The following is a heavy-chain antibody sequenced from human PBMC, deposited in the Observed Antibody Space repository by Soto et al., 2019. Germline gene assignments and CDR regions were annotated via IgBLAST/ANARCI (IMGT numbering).Heavy chain of an antibody. CDR1: GASISSYY. Sequence: SETLSLTCTGSGASISSYYWSWIRQPPGKGLEWIGYIYYSGSTNYNPSLKSRVTISVDTSTNQFSLKLSSVTAADTAVYYCARDRGEYSGYETLNWFDPWGQGTLVTVSS. CDR3: ARDRGEYSGYETLNWFDP. D-gene: IGHD5-12*01. J-gene: IGHJ5*02. CDR2: IYYSGST. V-gene: IGHV4-59*01.